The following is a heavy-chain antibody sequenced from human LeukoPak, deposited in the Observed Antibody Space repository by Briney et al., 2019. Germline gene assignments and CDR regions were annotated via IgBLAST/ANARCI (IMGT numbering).Heavy chain of an antibody. D-gene: IGHD3-16*02. CDR2: IYYSGST. CDR3: ARDLSAQFDP. J-gene: IGHJ5*02. Sequence: PSETLSLTCTVSGGSISSSSYYWSWIRQPPGKGLEWIGYIYYSGSTNYNPSLKSRVTISVDTSKNQFSLKLSSVTAADTAVYYCARDLSAQFDPWGQGTLVTVSS. V-gene: IGHV4-61*05. CDR1: GGSISSSSYY.